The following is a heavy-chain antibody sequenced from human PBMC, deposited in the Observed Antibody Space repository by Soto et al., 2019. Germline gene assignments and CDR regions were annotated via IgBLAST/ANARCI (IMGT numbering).Heavy chain of an antibody. CDR1: GFTFSSYA. Sequence: GGSLRLSCAASGFTFSSYAMHWVRQAPGKGLEWVAVISYDGSNKYYADSVKGRFTISRDNSKNTLYLQMNSLRAEEPAVYYCAREGSSSWTVITYYYYYGMDVWGQGTTVTVS. CDR2: ISYDGSNK. CDR3: AREGSSSWTVITYYYYYGMDV. V-gene: IGHV3-30-3*01. J-gene: IGHJ6*02. D-gene: IGHD6-13*01.